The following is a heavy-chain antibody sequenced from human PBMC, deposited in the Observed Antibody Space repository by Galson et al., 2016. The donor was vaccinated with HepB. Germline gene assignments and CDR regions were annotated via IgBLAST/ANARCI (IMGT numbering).Heavy chain of an antibody. CDR3: ARGYTSGVPFW. CDR1: GFTVSSNC. CDR2: MYSGGSK. D-gene: IGHD2-8*01. V-gene: IGHV3-53*01. J-gene: IGHJ4*02. Sequence: SLRLSCAASGFTVSSNCMSWVRQAPGRGLEWVAIMYSGGSKQYAGSAKGRFTISRDTSSQTLFLEASDLRAEDTGIYYCARGYTSGVPFWWGQGTLVTVSS.